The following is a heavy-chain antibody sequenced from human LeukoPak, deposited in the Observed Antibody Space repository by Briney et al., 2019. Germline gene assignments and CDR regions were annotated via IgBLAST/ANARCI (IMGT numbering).Heavy chain of an antibody. CDR3: ASGSHAVTTHFDY. CDR2: IYHSGAT. Sequence: PSGTLSLTCAVSGDSITSSKWWSWVRPSPEKGLEWIGEIYHSGATNYNPSLKSRVTMSVDKSKNQFALNLSSVTAAATAVYYCASGSHAVTTHFDYWGQGTLVTVSS. D-gene: IGHD3-16*01. CDR1: GDSITSSKW. V-gene: IGHV4-4*02. J-gene: IGHJ4*02.